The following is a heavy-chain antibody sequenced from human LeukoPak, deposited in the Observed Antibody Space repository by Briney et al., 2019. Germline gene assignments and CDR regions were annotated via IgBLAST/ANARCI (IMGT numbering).Heavy chain of an antibody. CDR3: AREERGLTYYYDSSVQFDI. CDR1: GGSISSSSYY. Sequence: SETLSLTCTVSGGSISSSSYYWGWIRQPPGKGLEWIGSIYYSGSTYYNPSLKSRVTISVDTSKNQFSLKLSSVTAADTAVYYCAREERGLTYYYDSSVQFDIWGQGTMVTVSS. J-gene: IGHJ3*02. D-gene: IGHD3-22*01. V-gene: IGHV4-39*07. CDR2: IYYSGST.